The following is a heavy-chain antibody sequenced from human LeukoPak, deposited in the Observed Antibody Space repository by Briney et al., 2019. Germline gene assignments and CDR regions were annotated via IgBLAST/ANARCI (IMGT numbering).Heavy chain of an antibody. J-gene: IGHJ6*03. CDR2: IYYSGST. CDR3: ARGASYYYDSYGPRGGYYNYYYMDV. D-gene: IGHD3-22*01. Sequence: PSETLSLTCTVSGGSISSSSYYWGWIRQPPGKGLEWIGSIYYSGSTYYNPSLKSRVTISVDTSKNQFSLKLSSVTAADTAVYYCARGASYYYDSYGPRGGYYNYYYMDVWDKGTTVTVSS. CDR1: GGSISSSSYY. V-gene: IGHV4-39*07.